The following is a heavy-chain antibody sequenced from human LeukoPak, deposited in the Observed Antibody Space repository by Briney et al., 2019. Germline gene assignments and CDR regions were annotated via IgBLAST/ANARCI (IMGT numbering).Heavy chain of an antibody. D-gene: IGHD4-23*01. Sequence: PGGSLRLSCAASGFTFSSYAMRWVRQAPEKGLEWVSAISGGGGSAYYADSVKGRFTISRDNSKNTLYLQMNSLRAEDTAVYYRAKDPDYGGNSGVDYFDYWGQGTLVTVSP. CDR1: GFTFSSYA. J-gene: IGHJ4*02. CDR2: ISGGGGSA. V-gene: IGHV3-23*01. CDR3: AKDPDYGGNSGVDYFDY.